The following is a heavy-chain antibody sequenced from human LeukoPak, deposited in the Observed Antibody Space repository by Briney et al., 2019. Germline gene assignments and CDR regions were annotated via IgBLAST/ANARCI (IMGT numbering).Heavy chain of an antibody. Sequence: GGSLRLAWEAPGSTLSRSWLAWVRQAPGRGLGWVSRINSDGSSTSYADSVKGRFTISRANAKNTLYLQMNSPRAEDTAVYYCARDYGSGRTLGYWGQGTLVTVSS. CDR2: INSDGSST. CDR1: GSTLSRSW. CDR3: ARDYGSGRTLGY. D-gene: IGHD3-10*01. V-gene: IGHV3-74*01. J-gene: IGHJ4*02.